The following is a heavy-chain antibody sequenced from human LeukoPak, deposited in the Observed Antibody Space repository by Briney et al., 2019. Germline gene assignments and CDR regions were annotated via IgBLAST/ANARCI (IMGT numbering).Heavy chain of an antibody. CDR1: GFTFSDYK. Sequence: GGSLRLSCTASGFTFSDYKMNWIRQAPGKGLEWISYISGSGTTIYYADSVTGRFTTSRDNAKNSMYLQMNSLRVEDTGVYYCARDLFSSTVSFRVNAYWGQGTLVTVSS. J-gene: IGHJ4*02. D-gene: IGHD4-11*01. CDR2: ISGSGTTI. CDR3: ARDLFSSTVSFRVNAY. V-gene: IGHV3-11*04.